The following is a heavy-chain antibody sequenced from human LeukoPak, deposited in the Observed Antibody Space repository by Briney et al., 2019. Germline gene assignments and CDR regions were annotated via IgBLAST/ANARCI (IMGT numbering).Heavy chain of an antibody. CDR3: ARDSYYYDSSGYYGCAFDI. J-gene: IGHJ3*02. Sequence: PSETLSLTCTVSGGSISSYYWSWIRQPPGKGLEWIGYIYCSGSTNYNPSLKSRVTISVDTSKNPFSLKLSSVTAADTAVYYCARDSYYYDSSGYYGCAFDIWGQGTMVTVSS. CDR2: IYCSGST. CDR1: GGSISSYY. D-gene: IGHD3-22*01. V-gene: IGHV4-59*01.